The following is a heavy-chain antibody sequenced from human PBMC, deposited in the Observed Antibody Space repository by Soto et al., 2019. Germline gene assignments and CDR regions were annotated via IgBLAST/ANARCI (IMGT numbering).Heavy chain of an antibody. CDR3: SYDTFGDKDY. Sequence: EVQLVESGGDLVQPGASLSLSYAASGYTFSHYWMHWVRQAPGNGLVRVSRVNPDGTITTYADYVKGRFTISRDNAKNTLYFQRNSLRGEETSLYYCSYDTFGDKDYWGQRTPVTV. CDR2: VNPDGTIT. D-gene: IGHD3-9*01. V-gene: IGHV3-74*01. CDR1: GYTFSHYW. J-gene: IGHJ4*02.